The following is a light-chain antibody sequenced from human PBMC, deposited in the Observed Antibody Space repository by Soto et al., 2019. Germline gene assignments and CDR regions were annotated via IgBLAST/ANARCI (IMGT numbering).Light chain of an antibody. CDR1: QSVGTY. CDR3: QQRTNWPPLP. Sequence: EIVLTQSPATLSLSPGERATLSCRASQSVGTYLAWYQQKPGQAPRLLISDASIRATGIPARFSGSGSGTDFTLTISSLEPEDFAVYYCQQRTNWPPLPFGGGTKVEIK. J-gene: IGKJ4*01. CDR2: DAS. V-gene: IGKV3-11*01.